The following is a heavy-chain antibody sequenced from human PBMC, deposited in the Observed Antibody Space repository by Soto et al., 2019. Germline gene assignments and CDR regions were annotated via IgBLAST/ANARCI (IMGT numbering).Heavy chain of an antibody. V-gene: IGHV3-33*01. CDR2: IWYDGTNK. J-gene: IGHJ6*02. D-gene: IGHD6-13*01. CDR3: ARDRGAVAGTRYYSGMDV. Sequence: QVQLVESGGGVVQPGRSLRLSCAASGFTFSSYGMHWVRQAPGKGLEWVAVIWYDGTNKYYADSVKGRFTSSRDNSKNTLYLQMNSLRAEDTAVYYCARDRGAVAGTRYYSGMDVWGQGTTVIVSS. CDR1: GFTFSSYG.